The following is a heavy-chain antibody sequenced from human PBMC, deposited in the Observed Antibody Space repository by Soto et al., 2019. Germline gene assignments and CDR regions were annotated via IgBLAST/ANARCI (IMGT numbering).Heavy chain of an antibody. D-gene: IGHD2-2*01. CDR2: ISAYNGNT. Sequence: GASVKVSCKASGYTFTSYGISWVRQAPGQGLEWMGWISAYNGNTNYAQKLQGRVTMTTDTSTSTAYMELRSLRSDDTAVYYCAGDSSDCSSTSCYYHYYYYMDVWGKGTTVPVSS. CDR3: AGDSSDCSSTSCYYHYYYYMDV. J-gene: IGHJ6*03. V-gene: IGHV1-18*01. CDR1: GYTFTSYG.